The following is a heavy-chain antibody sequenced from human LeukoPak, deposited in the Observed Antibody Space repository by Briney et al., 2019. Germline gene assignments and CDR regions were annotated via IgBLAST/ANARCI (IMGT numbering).Heavy chain of an antibody. D-gene: IGHD2-21*02. V-gene: IGHV3-48*03. CDR1: GFTFSSYE. Sequence: GGSLRLSCAASGFTFSSYEMNWVRQAPGKGLEWVSYISSSGSIIYYADSVKGRFTISRDNSKNTLYLQMNSLRPEDTAVYYCAKDGGLAYCGGDCYPHYFYGMDVWGQGTTVTVSS. CDR2: ISSSGSII. CDR3: AKDGGLAYCGGDCYPHYFYGMDV. J-gene: IGHJ6*02.